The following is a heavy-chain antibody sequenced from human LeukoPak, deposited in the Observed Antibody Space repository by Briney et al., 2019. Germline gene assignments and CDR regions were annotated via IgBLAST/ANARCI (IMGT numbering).Heavy chain of an antibody. J-gene: IGHJ4*02. D-gene: IGHD3-10*01. Sequence: GGSLRLSCAASGFTFSSYWMSWVRQTPGKGLEWVANIKEDGSEEYYVDSVKGRFTCSRDNAKNSLHLQMNSLRAEDTAVYYCARDSGIRTVDYWGQGTLVTVSS. V-gene: IGHV3-7*01. CDR1: GFTFSSYW. CDR2: IKEDGSEE. CDR3: ARDSGIRTVDY.